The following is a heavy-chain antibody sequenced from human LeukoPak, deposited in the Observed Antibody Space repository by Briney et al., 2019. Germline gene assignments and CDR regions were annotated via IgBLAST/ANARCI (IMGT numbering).Heavy chain of an antibody. J-gene: IGHJ5*02. Sequence: PSETLSLTCTVSGGSIGSSTYYWGWIRQPPGKGLEWIGSIYYTGSTYYNPSLKSRVTISVDKSKNQFSLKLSSVTAADTAVYYCARVRKSLFDSSGYYRWGQGTLVTVSS. CDR3: ARVRKSLFDSSGYYR. D-gene: IGHD3-22*01. CDR2: IYYTGST. V-gene: IGHV4-39*07. CDR1: GGSIGSSTYY.